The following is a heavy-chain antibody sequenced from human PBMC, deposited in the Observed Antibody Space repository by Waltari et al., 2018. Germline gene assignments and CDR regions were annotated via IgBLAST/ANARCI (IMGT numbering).Heavy chain of an antibody. CDR1: GGSISGQY. D-gene: IGHD3-9*01. J-gene: IGHJ4*02. Sequence: QVQLQESGPGLVKPSETLSLTCTVSGGSISGQYWSWLRQPPGKGLEWIGYIYYSGSTNYNPSLKSRVTISLDMSKNQFSLKLSSVTAADTAVYYCARGDILTGYSGYYFDYWGQGILVTVSS. V-gene: IGHV4-59*11. CDR2: IYYSGST. CDR3: ARGDILTGYSGYYFDY.